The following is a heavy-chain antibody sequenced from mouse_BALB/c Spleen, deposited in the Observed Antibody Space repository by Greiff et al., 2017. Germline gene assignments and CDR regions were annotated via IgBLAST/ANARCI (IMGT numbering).Heavy chain of an antibody. V-gene: IGHV2-6-7*01. CDR2: IWGDGST. CDR1: GFSLTGYG. D-gene: IGHD1-1*01. CDR3: AREGYYGSSPFAY. Sequence: QVQLKESGPGLVAPSQSLSITCTVSGFSLTGYGVNWVRQPPGKGLEWLGMIWGDGSTDYNSALKSRLSISKDNSKSQVFLKMNSLQTDDTARYYCAREGYYGSSPFAYWGQGTLVTVSA. J-gene: IGHJ3*01.